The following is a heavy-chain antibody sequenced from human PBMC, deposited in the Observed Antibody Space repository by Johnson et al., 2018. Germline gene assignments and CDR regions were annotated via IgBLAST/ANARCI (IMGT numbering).Heavy chain of an antibody. D-gene: IGHD1/OR15-1a*01. CDR1: GFTFTSYW. Sequence: VQLQESGGGLVQPGGSLRLSCAASGFTFTSYWMHWVRQAPGKGLVWVSRINSDGSSTSYADSVKGRLTISRDHAKNTLSLQMNSLRVEDTAVYYCASYPSYRENNGGMDVWGQGATVTVSS. V-gene: IGHV3-74*01. CDR3: ASYPSYRENNGGMDV. CDR2: INSDGSST. J-gene: IGHJ6*02.